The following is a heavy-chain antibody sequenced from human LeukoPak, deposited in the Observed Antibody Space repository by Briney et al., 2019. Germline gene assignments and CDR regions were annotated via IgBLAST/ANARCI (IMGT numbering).Heavy chain of an antibody. CDR3: ARVTYNGYQHFDY. Sequence: PSETLSLTCIVSGGSISTNTYYWGWIRLPPGKGLEWIGEIHHRGTTYYNPSLRSRVTISVDTSKNQFSLRLTSVTASDTAVYYCARVTYNGYQHFDYWGQGNLVTVS. V-gene: IGHV4-39*07. D-gene: IGHD3-10*01. CDR1: GGSISTNTYY. J-gene: IGHJ4*02. CDR2: IHHRGTT.